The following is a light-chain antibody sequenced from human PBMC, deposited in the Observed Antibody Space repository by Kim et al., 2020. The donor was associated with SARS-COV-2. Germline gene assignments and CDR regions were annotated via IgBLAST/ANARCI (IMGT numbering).Light chain of an antibody. CDR2: DAS. CDR3: HQRSNWPPYT. V-gene: IGKV3-11*01. Sequence: SPGERAPLSCRASQSVSSYLAWYQQKPGKAPRLLIYDASNRATGIPARFSGSGSGTDFTLTISSLEPEDFAVYYCHQRSNWPPYTFGQGTKLEI. J-gene: IGKJ2*01. CDR1: QSVSSY.